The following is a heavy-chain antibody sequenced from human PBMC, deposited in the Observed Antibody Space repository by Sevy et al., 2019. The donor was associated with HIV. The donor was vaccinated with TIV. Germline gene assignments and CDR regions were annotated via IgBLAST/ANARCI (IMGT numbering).Heavy chain of an antibody. D-gene: IGHD1-1*01. Sequence: SGPTLVNPTQTLTLSCAYSGFSLSVHNVGVGWIRQPPGQALEWLGVVYWTDLKKYNPSLKSRLTITKDTSNNQVVLTLAAGAPVDTATYYCARTPVTFSTFYSYYNFRGLDVWGPGITVTVSS. J-gene: IGHJ6*02. CDR3: ARTPVTFSTFYSYYNFRGLDV. V-gene: IGHV2-5*01. CDR2: VYWTDLK. CDR1: GFSLSVHNVG.